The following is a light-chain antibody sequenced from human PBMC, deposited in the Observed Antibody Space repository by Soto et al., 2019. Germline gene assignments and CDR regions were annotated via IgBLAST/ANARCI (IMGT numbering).Light chain of an antibody. CDR1: SSNIGSNT. CDR3: AAWDDSLNGPG. J-gene: IGLJ2*01. V-gene: IGLV1-44*01. Sequence: QSVLTQPPSASGTPGQRVTISCSGSSSNIGSNTVNWYQQLPGTAPKLLIYSNNQRPSGVPDRFSGSKSGTSASLAISGLQSEDEADYYCAAWDDSLNGPGFGGGTKPTVL. CDR2: SNN.